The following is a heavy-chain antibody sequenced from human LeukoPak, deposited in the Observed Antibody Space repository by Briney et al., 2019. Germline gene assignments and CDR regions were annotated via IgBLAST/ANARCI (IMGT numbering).Heavy chain of an antibody. D-gene: IGHD4-11*01. V-gene: IGHV1-69*05. Sequence: SVKVSCKASGCTFSSYAISWVRQAPGQGLEWMGGIITIFGTANYAQKFQGRVTITTDESTSTAYMELSSLRSEDTAVYYCARGESEDYSIDYWGQGTLVTVSS. CDR1: GCTFSSYA. CDR3: ARGESEDYSIDY. J-gene: IGHJ4*02. CDR2: IITIFGTA.